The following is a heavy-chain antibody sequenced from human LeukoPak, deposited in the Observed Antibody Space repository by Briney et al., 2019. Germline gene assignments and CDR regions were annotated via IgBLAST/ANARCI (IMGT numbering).Heavy chain of an antibody. V-gene: IGHV3-15*01. Sequence: GGSLRFSCAASGFTFSNAWMSWVRQAPGKGLEGVGRIKSKTDGGTTDYAAPVKGRFTISRDDSKNTLYLQMNSLKTEDTAVYYCTTSDSGYVYYYYYGMDVWGKGTTVTVSS. J-gene: IGHJ6*04. CDR2: IKSKTDGGTT. CDR3: TTSDSGYVYYYYYGMDV. D-gene: IGHD5-12*01. CDR1: GFTFSNAW.